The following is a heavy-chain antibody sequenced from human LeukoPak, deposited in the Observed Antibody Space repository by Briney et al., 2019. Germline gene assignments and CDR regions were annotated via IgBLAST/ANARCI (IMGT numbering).Heavy chain of an antibody. CDR1: GFTFSSYG. V-gene: IGHV3-21*01. CDR2: ISSSSSYI. D-gene: IGHD5-12*01. Sequence: GGSLRLSCAASGFTFSSYGMHWVRQAPGKGLEWVSSISSSSSYIYYADSVKGRFTISRDNAKNSLYLQMNSLRAEDTAVYYCASGYSGYQSDYWGQGTLVTVSS. J-gene: IGHJ4*02. CDR3: ASGYSGYQSDY.